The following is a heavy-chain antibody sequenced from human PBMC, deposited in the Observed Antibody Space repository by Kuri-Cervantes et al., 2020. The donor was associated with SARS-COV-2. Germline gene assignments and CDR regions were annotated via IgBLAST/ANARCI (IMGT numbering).Heavy chain of an antibody. CDR1: GGSISSYY. D-gene: IGHD1-26*01. Sequence: SETLSLTCTVSGGSISSYYWGWIRQPPGKGLEWIGSIYYSGSTYYNPSLKSRVTISVDTSKNQFSLKLSSVTAADTAVYYCARRGGSYYFWFDPWGQGTLVTVSS. CDR2: IYYSGST. J-gene: IGHJ5*02. V-gene: IGHV4-39*01. CDR3: ARRGGSYYFWFDP.